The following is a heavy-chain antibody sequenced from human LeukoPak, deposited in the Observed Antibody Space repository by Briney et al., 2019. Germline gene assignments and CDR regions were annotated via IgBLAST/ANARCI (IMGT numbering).Heavy chain of an antibody. CDR1: GGTFSSYA. J-gene: IGHJ3*02. Sequence: VASVTVSCKASGGTFSSYAISWVRQAPGQGLEWMGGIIPIFGTANYAQKFQGRVTITADKSTSTAYMELSSLRSEDTAVYYCARNRWELLALADAFDIWGQGTMVTVSS. CDR3: ARNRWELLALADAFDI. CDR2: IIPIFGTA. D-gene: IGHD1-26*01. V-gene: IGHV1-69*06.